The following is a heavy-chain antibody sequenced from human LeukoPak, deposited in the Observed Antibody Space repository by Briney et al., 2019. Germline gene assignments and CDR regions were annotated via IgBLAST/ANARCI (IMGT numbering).Heavy chain of an antibody. CDR2: INHSGST. CDR3: ARGGLRVYDVWSGYSFGNWFDP. Sequence: PSETLSLTCAVYGGSFSGYYWSWIRQPPGKGLEWIGEINHSGSTNYNPSLKSRVTISVDTSKNQFSLKLSSVTAADTAVYYCARGGLRVYDVWSGYSFGNWFDPWGQGTLVTVSS. J-gene: IGHJ5*02. CDR1: GGSFSGYY. D-gene: IGHD3-3*01. V-gene: IGHV4-34*01.